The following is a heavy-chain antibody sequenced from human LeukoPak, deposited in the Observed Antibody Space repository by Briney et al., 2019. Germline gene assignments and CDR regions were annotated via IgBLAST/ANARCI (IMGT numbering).Heavy chain of an antibody. V-gene: IGHV4-59*01. J-gene: IGHJ4*02. D-gene: IGHD1-1*01. CDR2: TYYSGST. Sequence: SSETLSLTCTVSGGSISSYYWSWIRQPPGKGLEWIGYTYYSGSTNYNPSLKSRVTISVDTSKNQFSLKLSSVTAADTAVYYCARGGYNWALFDYWGQGTLVTVSS. CDR3: ARGGYNWALFDY. CDR1: GGSISSYY.